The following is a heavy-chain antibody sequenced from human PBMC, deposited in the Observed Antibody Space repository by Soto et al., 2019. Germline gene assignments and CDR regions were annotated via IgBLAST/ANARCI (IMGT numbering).Heavy chain of an antibody. J-gene: IGHJ6*03. CDR3: ARDPLPSTSSCYYCYYMDV. V-gene: IGHV3-21*01. CDR2: ISSSSSYI. CDR1: GFTFSSYS. Sequence: GGYLRLSCAAAGFTFSSYSMNWVRQAPGKGLEWVSSISSSSSYIYYADSVKGRFTISRDNAKNSLYLQMNSLRAEDTAVYYCARDPLPSTSSCYYCYYMDVWAKRTTVTGS.